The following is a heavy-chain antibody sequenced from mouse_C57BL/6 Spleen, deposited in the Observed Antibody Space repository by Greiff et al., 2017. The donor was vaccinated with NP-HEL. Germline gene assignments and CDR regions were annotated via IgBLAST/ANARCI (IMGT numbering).Heavy chain of an antibody. Sequence: QVQLQQPGAELVKPGASVKLSCKASGYTFTSYWMHWVKQRPGRGLEWIGRIDPNSGGTKYNEKFKSKATLTADKPSSTAYMQLSSLTSEDSAVYYGARTLSYGSSPYYYAMDYWGQGTSVTVSS. J-gene: IGHJ4*01. CDR1: GYTFTSYW. V-gene: IGHV1-72*01. CDR3: ARTLSYGSSPYYYAMDY. CDR2: IDPNSGGT. D-gene: IGHD1-1*01.